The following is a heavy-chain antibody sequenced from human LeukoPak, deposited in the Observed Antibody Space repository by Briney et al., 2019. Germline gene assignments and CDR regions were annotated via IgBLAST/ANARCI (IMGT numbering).Heavy chain of an antibody. CDR2: ISYDGTYK. D-gene: IGHD6-13*01. CDR3: AKDRDSSWYSGCFHY. V-gene: IGHV3-30*18. Sequence: PGRSLRLSCAASGFTFTSYGMHWVRQAPGKGLEWVAVISYDGTYKYYAGSVKGRFTISRDDSKNTLYLQTNSLRAEDTAVYYCAKDRDSSWYSGCFHYWGQATLVTVSS. CDR1: GFTFTSYG. J-gene: IGHJ4*02.